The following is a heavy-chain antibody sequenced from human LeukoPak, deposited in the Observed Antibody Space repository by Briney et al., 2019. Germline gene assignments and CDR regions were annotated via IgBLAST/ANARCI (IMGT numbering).Heavy chain of an antibody. D-gene: IGHD6-25*01. CDR2: IYYSGST. CDR1: GGSISSYY. J-gene: IGHJ4*02. Sequence: PSETLSLTCTVSGGSISSYYWSWIRQPPGKGLEWIGYIYYSGSTNYNPSLKSRVTISVDTSKNQFSLKLSSVTAADTAVYYCARSRPSDLYFDYWGQGTLVTVSS. V-gene: IGHV4-59*08. CDR3: ARSRPSDLYFDY.